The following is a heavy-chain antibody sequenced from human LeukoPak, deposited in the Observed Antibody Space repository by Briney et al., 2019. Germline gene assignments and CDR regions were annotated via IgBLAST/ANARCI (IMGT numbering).Heavy chain of an antibody. CDR2: MNTNSGNT. J-gene: IGHJ5*02. D-gene: IGHD3-10*01. Sequence: ASVKVSREASGYPFTSYEINWVRQAPGQGLEWMGWMNTNSGNTGYAQKFKGRVTMTRNTSTRTAYLELSSLRSDDTAVYYCARLFVQEPSGCFDAWGQGTLVTVSS. CDR1: GYPFTSYE. V-gene: IGHV1-8*01. CDR3: ARLFVQEPSGCFDA.